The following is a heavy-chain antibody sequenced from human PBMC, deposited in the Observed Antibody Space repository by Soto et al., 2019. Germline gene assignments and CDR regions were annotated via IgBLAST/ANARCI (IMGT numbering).Heavy chain of an antibody. CDR2: IYYSGST. CDR1: GGSISSYY. CDR3: ARVGYYDFWSGYSPENWFDP. D-gene: IGHD3-3*01. V-gene: IGHV4-59*01. Sequence: ASETLSLTCTVSGGSISSYYWSWIRQPPGKGLEWIGYIYYSGSTNYNPSLKSRVTISVDTSKNQFSLKLSSVTAADTAVYYCARVGYYDFWSGYSPENWFDPWGQGTLVTVSS. J-gene: IGHJ5*02.